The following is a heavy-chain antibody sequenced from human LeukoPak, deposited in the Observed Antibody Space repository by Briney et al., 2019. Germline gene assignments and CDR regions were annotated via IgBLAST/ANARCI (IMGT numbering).Heavy chain of an antibody. CDR2: FYSGLGT. CDR3: ARTLIEYSVSSCYFDY. J-gene: IGHJ4*02. CDR1: GFTVSSHY. Sequence: GGSLRLSCAASGFTVSSHYMSWVRQAPGKGLEWVSVFYSGLGTYYADSVKGRFTISSDNSKNTLYLQMNSLRAEDTAVYYCARTLIEYSVSSCYFDYWGQGTLVTVSS. D-gene: IGHD6-6*01. V-gene: IGHV3-53*01.